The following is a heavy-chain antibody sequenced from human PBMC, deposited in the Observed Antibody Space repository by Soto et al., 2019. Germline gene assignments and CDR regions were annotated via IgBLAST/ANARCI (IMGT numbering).Heavy chain of an antibody. CDR1: GGSISSGGYS. V-gene: IGHV4-30-2*01. J-gene: IGHJ4*02. Sequence: QLQLQESGSGLVKPSQTLSLTCAVSGGSISSGGYSWSWIRQPPGKGLEWIGYFSHSGSTYYNPSLKSRVTISVDRSKNQFSLKLSSVTSVDTAVYYCDRRGLLPDYWGQGTLVTVSS. CDR3: DRRGLLPDY. D-gene: IGHD6-19*01. CDR2: FSHSGST.